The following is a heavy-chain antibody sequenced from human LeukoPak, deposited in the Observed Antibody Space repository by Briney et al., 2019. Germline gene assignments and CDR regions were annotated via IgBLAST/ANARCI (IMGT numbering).Heavy chain of an antibody. CDR2: LYYTGTT. V-gene: IGHV4-59*01. CDR1: GGSISNFY. CDR3: ARDFSSFFWYLDL. J-gene: IGHJ2*01. D-gene: IGHD6-6*01. Sequence: SETLSLTCTVSGGSISNFYWIWLPQPPGKGLEWIGYLYYTGTTNYHPSLKSRVTISVDTSKNQFSLKLSSVTAADTAVYYCARDFSSFFWYLDLWGRGTLVTVSS.